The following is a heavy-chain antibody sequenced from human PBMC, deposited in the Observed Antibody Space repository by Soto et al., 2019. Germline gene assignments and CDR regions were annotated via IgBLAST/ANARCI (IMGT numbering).Heavy chain of an antibody. CDR2: IFYSGST. Sequence: QVQLQESGPGLVNPSGTLSLTCAVSGGSLSSSSWWSWVRRPPGKTLEWLGEIFYSGSTKYNPSLNSRVTISAAQSKNIFSLRLSSVTAADTAVYYCVPHGGVTYTHDFWGQGMLVNVSS. J-gene: IGHJ4*02. D-gene: IGHD2-8*01. CDR3: VPHGGVTYTHDF. V-gene: IGHV4-4*02. CDR1: GGSLSSSSW.